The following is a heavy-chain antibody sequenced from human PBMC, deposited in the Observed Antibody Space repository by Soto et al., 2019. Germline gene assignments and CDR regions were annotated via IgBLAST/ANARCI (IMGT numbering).Heavy chain of an antibody. CDR3: ARMGDVPYYYYGMDV. D-gene: IGHD3-16*01. Sequence: QVQLVQSGAEVKKPGASVKVSCKASGYTFTSYGISCVRQAPGQGLEWMGWINGYNGNTNHAQKLQGRVTMSTDTSTSTAYMELRSLRSDDSAVYYCARMGDVPYYYYGMDVWGQGTTVTVSS. CDR2: INGYNGNT. CDR1: GYTFTSYG. J-gene: IGHJ6*02. V-gene: IGHV1-18*01.